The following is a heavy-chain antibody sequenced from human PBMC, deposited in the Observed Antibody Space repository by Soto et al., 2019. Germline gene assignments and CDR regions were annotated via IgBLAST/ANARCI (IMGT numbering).Heavy chain of an antibody. CDR2: IRGSGDRT. CDR3: AKGRYSGSGDDR. CDR1: GFIFSSYG. V-gene: IGHV3-23*01. D-gene: IGHD5-18*01. Sequence: EVQLLESGGDLVQPGGSLRLSCAASGFIFSSYGMSWVRQAPGKGLEWVSGIRGSGDRTYYADSVKGRFTISRDNSKNTLYLEMYSLRVEDTAVYYCAKGRYSGSGDDRWGQGTLVTVSS. J-gene: IGHJ5*02.